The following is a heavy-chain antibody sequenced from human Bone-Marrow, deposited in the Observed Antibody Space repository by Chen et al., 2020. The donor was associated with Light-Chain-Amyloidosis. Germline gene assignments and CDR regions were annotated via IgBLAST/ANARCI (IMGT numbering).Heavy chain of an antibody. D-gene: IGHD5-12*01. CDR1: GYTFPNYW. V-gene: IGHV5-51*01. CDR2: IYPDDSDA. Sequence: EVQLEQSGPEVKKPGESLKISCKGSGYTFPNYWIGWVRQMPGKGPEWMGVIYPDDSDARYSPSFEGQVTISADKSITTAYLQWRSLKASDTAMYCCARRRDGYNFDYWGQGTLVTVSS. J-gene: IGHJ4*02. CDR3: ARRRDGYNFDY.